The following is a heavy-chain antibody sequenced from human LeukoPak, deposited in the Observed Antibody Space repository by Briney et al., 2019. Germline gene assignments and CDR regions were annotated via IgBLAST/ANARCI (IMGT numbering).Heavy chain of an antibody. Sequence: PSETLSLTCTVSGYSISSGYYWGWIRQPPGKGLEWIGSTYHSGSTYYNPSLKSRVTISVDTSKNQFSLKLSSVTAADTAVYYCARIGGSYHIGGSIDYWGQGTLVTVSS. CDR3: ARIGGSYHIGGSIDY. D-gene: IGHD1-26*01. CDR1: GYSISSGYY. J-gene: IGHJ4*02. V-gene: IGHV4-38-2*02. CDR2: TYHSGST.